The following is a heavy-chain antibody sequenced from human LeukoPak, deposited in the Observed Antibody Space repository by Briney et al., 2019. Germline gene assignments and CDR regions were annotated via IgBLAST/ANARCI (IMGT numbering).Heavy chain of an antibody. CDR2: INPSGGST. CDR1: GYTFTSYY. Sequence: ASVKVSCKASGYTFTSYYMHWVRQAPGQGLEWMGIINPSGGSTSYAQKFQGRVTMTRDMSTSTVYMELSSLRSEDTAVYYCARADRSRDTAMSVDYWGQGTLVTVSS. D-gene: IGHD5-18*01. J-gene: IGHJ4*02. V-gene: IGHV1-46*01. CDR3: ARADRSRDTAMSVDY.